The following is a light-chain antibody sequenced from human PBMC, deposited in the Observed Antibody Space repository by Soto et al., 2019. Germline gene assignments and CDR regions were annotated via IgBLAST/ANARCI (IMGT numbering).Light chain of an antibody. CDR3: QQYNSYWT. Sequence: DIQMTQSPSTLSASVGDRVTITCRASQSISSWLAWYQQKLGKAPKLLIYDASSLESGVPSSFSGSGSGTEFTLTISSLQPDDFATYYCQQYNSYWTFGQGTNVEIK. V-gene: IGKV1-5*01. J-gene: IGKJ1*01. CDR1: QSISSW. CDR2: DAS.